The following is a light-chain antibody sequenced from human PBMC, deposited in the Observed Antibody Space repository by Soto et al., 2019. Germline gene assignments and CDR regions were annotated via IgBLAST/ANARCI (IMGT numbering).Light chain of an antibody. J-gene: IGKJ2*01. CDR3: QQYVRSPAYT. CDR1: QSVSNNY. V-gene: IGKV3-20*01. CDR2: GSY. Sequence: EVVLTQSPGTLSLSPGERATLSCRASQSVSNNYFAWYQQKSGQAPRLLIFGSYDRATGIPDRYSGSGSGTDFTLTIRRLEPEDFAVYYCQQYVRSPAYTFGRGTKLEI.